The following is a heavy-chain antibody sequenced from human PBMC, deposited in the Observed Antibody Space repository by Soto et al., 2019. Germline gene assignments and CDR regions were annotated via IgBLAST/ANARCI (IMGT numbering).Heavy chain of an antibody. V-gene: IGHV3-66*01. D-gene: IGHD6-13*01. CDR1: GFTVSSNY. Sequence: GGSLRLSCAASGFTVSSNYMSWVRQAPGKGLEWVSVIYSGGSTYYADSVKGRFTISRDNSKNMLYLQMNSLRAEDTAVYYCARAPLYSSPFDYWGQGTLVTVSS. CDR2: IYSGGST. CDR3: ARAPLYSSPFDY. J-gene: IGHJ4*02.